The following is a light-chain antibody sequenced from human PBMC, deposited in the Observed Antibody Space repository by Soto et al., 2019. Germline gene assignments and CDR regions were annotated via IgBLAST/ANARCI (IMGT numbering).Light chain of an antibody. J-gene: IGKJ3*01. V-gene: IGKV3-20*01. Sequence: EIVLTQSPGTLSLATGERATLSCRASQSVSSSYLAWYQQKPGQAPRLLIYGASGRATGIPDRFSGSGSGTDFTLTISRLEPVDFAVYYCQQYGSSPPITFGPGTKVDIK. CDR3: QQYGSSPPIT. CDR2: GAS. CDR1: QSVSSSY.